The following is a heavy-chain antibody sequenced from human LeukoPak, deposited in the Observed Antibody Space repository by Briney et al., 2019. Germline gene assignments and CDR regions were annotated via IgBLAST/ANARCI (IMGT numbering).Heavy chain of an antibody. CDR3: AKERSSGWPFDY. CDR2: ISASGHRT. V-gene: IGHV3-23*01. CDR1: GFTFSSYA. D-gene: IGHD6-19*01. J-gene: IGHJ4*02. Sequence: GGSLTLSCGASGFTFSSYAMSWVRQAPGKGLEWVSGISASGHRTYYADSVKGRFTISRDNSKNTLYLQTNSLRAEDTAVYYCAKERSSGWPFDYWGQGTLVTVSS.